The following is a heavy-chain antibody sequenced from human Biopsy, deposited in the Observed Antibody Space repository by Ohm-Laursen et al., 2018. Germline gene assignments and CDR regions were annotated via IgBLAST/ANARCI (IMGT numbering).Heavy chain of an antibody. CDR2: IISMVGTP. CDR1: GGTFNNYG. J-gene: IGHJ6*01. Sequence: ASVKVSCNASGGTFNNYGITWVRQAPGQGLEWVGRIISMVGTPKYAQKFQGRATITVDKSTSTAYLDLSSLKSEDTAVYYCARDKTVLNYYFASNVWGQGTTVTVSS. V-gene: IGHV1-69*04. CDR3: ARDKTVLNYYFASNV. D-gene: IGHD2/OR15-2a*01.